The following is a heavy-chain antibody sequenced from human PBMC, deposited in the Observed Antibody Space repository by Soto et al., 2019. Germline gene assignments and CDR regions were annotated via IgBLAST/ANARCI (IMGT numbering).Heavy chain of an antibody. J-gene: IGHJ5*02. Sequence: SSETLSLTCTVSGGSISSGGYYWSWIRQHPGKGLEWIGYIYYSGSTYYNPSLKSRVTISVDTSKNQFSLKLSSVTAADTAVYYCARESRYCISTSCYDWFDPWGQGTLVTVSS. CDR2: IYYSGST. V-gene: IGHV4-31*03. CDR1: GGSISSGGYY. D-gene: IGHD2-2*01. CDR3: ARESRYCISTSCYDWFDP.